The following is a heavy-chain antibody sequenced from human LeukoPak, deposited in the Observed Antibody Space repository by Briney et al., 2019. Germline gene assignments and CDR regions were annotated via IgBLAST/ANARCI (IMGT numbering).Heavy chain of an antibody. CDR1: GFTFSDHV. J-gene: IGHJ4*02. V-gene: IGHV3-15*01. CDR3: TTDGYYYGQLDY. CDR2: VKSKTDGGTT. D-gene: IGHD3-10*01. Sequence: PGGSLRLSCAASGFTFSDHVMSWVRQTPGIGLEWVGRVKSKTDGGTTDYAASVKGRFTISRDNSKNTLYLQMNSLKIEDTAVYYCTTDGYYYGQLDYWGQGTLVTVSS.